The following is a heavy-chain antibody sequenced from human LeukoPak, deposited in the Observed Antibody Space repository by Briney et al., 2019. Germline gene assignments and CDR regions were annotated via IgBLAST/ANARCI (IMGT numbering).Heavy chain of an antibody. Sequence: GGSLRLSCAASGFTFGTYSMNWVRQAPGKGLEWVSSITTSSRYIYYADSVKGRFTISRDNAKNALYLQMNSLRAEDTAVYYCARISHCSSTSCYPPYGMDVWGQGTTVTVSS. V-gene: IGHV3-21*01. CDR2: ITTSSRYI. CDR3: ARISHCSSTSCYPPYGMDV. J-gene: IGHJ6*02. D-gene: IGHD2-2*01. CDR1: GFTFGTYS.